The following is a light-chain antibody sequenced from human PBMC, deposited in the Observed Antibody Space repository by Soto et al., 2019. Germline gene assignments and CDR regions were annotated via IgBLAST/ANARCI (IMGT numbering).Light chain of an antibody. Sequence: ALSEPASVSGSPGQAITISSTRKINDVGDYTGGPWYQQRAGEASKLMIYEVSKRPSGVFRRFSGVKFGTADSLTISGLQAECGAHDYCSSYRSDDRNYVFGNGTKGTGL. CDR2: EVS. CDR3: SSYRSDDRNYV. CDR1: INDVGDYTG. J-gene: IGLJ1*01. V-gene: IGLV2-14*01.